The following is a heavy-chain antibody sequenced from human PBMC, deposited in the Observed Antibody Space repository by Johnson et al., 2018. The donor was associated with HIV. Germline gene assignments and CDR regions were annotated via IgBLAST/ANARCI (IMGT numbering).Heavy chain of an antibody. CDR2: LSSGGDT. Sequence: VQLVESGGGLVQPGGSLRLSCAASGFTFSHNWMSWVRQAPGKGPEWVSVLSSGGDTYYTDSVNGRFTISRDNSKNTLYMQMKSLRVEDTAVYYCAKEALRGGEYDAFDIWGQGTMVTVS. CDR1: GFTFSHNW. D-gene: IGHD2-15*01. CDR3: AKEALRGGEYDAFDI. V-gene: IGHV3-66*01. J-gene: IGHJ3*02.